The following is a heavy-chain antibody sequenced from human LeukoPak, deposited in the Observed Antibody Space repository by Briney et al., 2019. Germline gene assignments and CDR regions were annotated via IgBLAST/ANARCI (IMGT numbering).Heavy chain of an antibody. V-gene: IGHV3-30*02. J-gene: IGHJ5*02. Sequence: GGSLRLSCAASGFTFSSYGMHWVRQAPGKGLEGVAFIRYDGSNKYYADSVKGRFTISRDNSKNTLYLQMNSLRAEDTAVYYCAKESTVIPGNVNWFDTWGQGTLVTVSS. CDR1: GFTFSSYG. CDR2: IRYDGSNK. D-gene: IGHD4-17*01. CDR3: AKESTVIPGNVNWFDT.